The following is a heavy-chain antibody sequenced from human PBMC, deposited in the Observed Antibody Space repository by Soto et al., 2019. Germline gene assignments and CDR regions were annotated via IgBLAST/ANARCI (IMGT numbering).Heavy chain of an antibody. D-gene: IGHD3-3*01. CDR1: GYTFTSYY. V-gene: IGHV1-46*01. J-gene: IGHJ6*02. CDR2: INPSGGST. CDR3: ARDNGAIFGVVTPYYYYGMDV. Sequence: ASVKVSCKASGYTFTSYYMHWVRQAPGQGLEWMGIINPSGGSTSYAQKFQGRVTMTRDTSTSTVYMEPSSLRSEDTAVYYCARDNGAIFGVVTPYYYYGMDVWGQGTTVTVSS.